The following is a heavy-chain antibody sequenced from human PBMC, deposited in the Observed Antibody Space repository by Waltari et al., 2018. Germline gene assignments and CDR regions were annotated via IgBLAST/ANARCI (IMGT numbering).Heavy chain of an antibody. J-gene: IGHJ4*02. Sequence: EVQLVESGGVVVQPGGSLRLSCAASGFPFDDYTMHWVRQAPGKGLEWVSLISWDGGSTYYADSVKGRFTISRDNSKNSLYLQMNSLRTEDTALYYCAKDMYGSGSYYGVDYWGQGTLVTVSS. V-gene: IGHV3-43*01. D-gene: IGHD3-10*01. CDR2: ISWDGGST. CDR1: GFPFDDYT. CDR3: AKDMYGSGSYYGVDY.